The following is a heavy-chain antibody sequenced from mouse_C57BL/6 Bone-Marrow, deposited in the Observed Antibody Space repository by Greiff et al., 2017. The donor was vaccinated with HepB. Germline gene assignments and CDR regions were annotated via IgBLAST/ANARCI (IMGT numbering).Heavy chain of an antibody. D-gene: IGHD2-4*01. CDR2: ISSKSTYSTT. CDR3: VRDVYDDDGGGYAMDY. V-gene: IGHV10-3*01. CDR1: GFTFNTYA. Sequence: EVQRVESGGGLVQAKGSLKLSCAASGFTFNTYAMHWVCQAPGKGLEWVARISSKSTYSTTYYDNSVKDRFTISRDDSQSMLYLQMNNLKTEDTAMYYCVRDVYDDDGGGYAMDYWGQGTSVTVSS. J-gene: IGHJ4*01.